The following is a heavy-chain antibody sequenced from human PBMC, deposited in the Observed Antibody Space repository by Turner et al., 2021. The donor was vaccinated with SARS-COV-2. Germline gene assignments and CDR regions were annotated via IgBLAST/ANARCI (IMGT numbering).Heavy chain of an antibody. CDR2: IKLDGSEK. D-gene: IGHD6-13*01. CDR3: ARLHTSSWYFDY. J-gene: IGHJ4*02. CDR1: GFTFSSYW. Sequence: EVQLVASGGGLVQPGGSLRLSCSASGFTFSSYWMSWVRQAPGKGLEWVANIKLDGSEKYYVDSVKGRFTISRDNAKNSLYLQMNSLRAEDTAVYYCARLHTSSWYFDYWGQGTLVTVSS. V-gene: IGHV3-7*03.